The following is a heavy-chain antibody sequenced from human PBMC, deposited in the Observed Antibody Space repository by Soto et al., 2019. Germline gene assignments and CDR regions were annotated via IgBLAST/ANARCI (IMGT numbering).Heavy chain of an antibody. V-gene: IGHV3-21*01. Sequence: EVQLVGSGGGLVKPGGSLRLSCAASGFTFSSYSMNWVRQAPGKGLEWVSSISSSSNYIYYADSVKGRFTISRDNAKNSLYLQMNSLRAEDTAVYYCARVGYSGYDSDVYDYWGQGTLVTVSS. CDR2: ISSSSNYI. CDR1: GFTFSSYS. J-gene: IGHJ4*02. CDR3: ARVGYSGYDSDVYDY. D-gene: IGHD5-12*01.